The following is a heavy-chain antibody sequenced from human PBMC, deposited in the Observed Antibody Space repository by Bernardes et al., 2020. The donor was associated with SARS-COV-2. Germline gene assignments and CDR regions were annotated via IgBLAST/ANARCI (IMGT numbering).Heavy chain of an antibody. V-gene: IGHV3-23*01. Sequence: GGSLRLSCAASGFTFSSYAMSWVRQAPGKGLEWVSVISGRGDTTYYADSVKRRFTISRDNSKITLYLQMSSLRAEDTAVYYCAKGYRVVTGASPAYWGQGILVIIAS. CDR1: GFTFSSYA. J-gene: IGHJ4*02. D-gene: IGHD2-2*01. CDR3: AKGYRVVTGASPAY. CDR2: ISGRGDTT.